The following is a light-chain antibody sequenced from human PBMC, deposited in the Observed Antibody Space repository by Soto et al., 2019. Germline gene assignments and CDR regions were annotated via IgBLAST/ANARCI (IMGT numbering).Light chain of an antibody. J-gene: IGKJ1*01. Sequence: IVMTQSPATLSVSPGERVTLSCRASQSVRSNLVWYQQRPGQAPRLLIYGASSRATGIPARFSGSGSGTEFTLTISSLQSGDFAVYYCQHYNNWPPWTFGQGTKVDIK. V-gene: IGKV3-15*01. CDR1: QSVRSN. CDR3: QHYNNWPPWT. CDR2: GAS.